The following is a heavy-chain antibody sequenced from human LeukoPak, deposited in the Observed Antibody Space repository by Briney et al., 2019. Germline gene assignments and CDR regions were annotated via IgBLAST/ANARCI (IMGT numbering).Heavy chain of an antibody. CDR2: ISGSGGST. J-gene: IGHJ4*02. Sequence: PGGSLRLSCAASGFTFSSYAMSWVRQAPGKGLEWVSAISGSGGSTYYADSVRGRFPISRDNSRDTLYLQMNRLRAEDTGVYYCAKGYYDYVWGSYYFDYWGQGTLVTVSS. V-gene: IGHV3-23*01. CDR1: GFTFSSYA. CDR3: AKGYYDYVWGSYYFDY. D-gene: IGHD3-16*01.